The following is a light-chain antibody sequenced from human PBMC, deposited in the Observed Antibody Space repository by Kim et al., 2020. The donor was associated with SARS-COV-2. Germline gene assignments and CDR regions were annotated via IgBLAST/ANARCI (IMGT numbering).Light chain of an antibody. CDR2: GAS. CDR3: QQYGSSPYT. CDR1: SRSL. Sequence: SRSLLAWYPAKPGPAPRLLNFGASSRATDIPDRFSGSGSGTDFTLTISRLEPEDFAVYYCQQYGSSPYTFGQGTKLEI. V-gene: IGKV3-20*01. J-gene: IGKJ2*01.